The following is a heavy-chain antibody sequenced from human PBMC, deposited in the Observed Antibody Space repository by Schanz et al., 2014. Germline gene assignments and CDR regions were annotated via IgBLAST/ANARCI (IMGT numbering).Heavy chain of an antibody. V-gene: IGHV3-33*06. CDR2: IRYDGRNK. J-gene: IGHJ4*02. Sequence: QAQLVESGGGVVQPGRSLRLSCVASGFTFISYDIHWVRQAPGKGLEWVAVIRYDGRNKNFVESVKGRFTISRDNSNNTVYLQMNSLRAGDTAVYYCAKDGRLPYYGTGSDFDYWGQGTLVAVSS. CDR1: GFTFISYD. CDR3: AKDGRLPYYGTGSDFDY. D-gene: IGHD3-22*01.